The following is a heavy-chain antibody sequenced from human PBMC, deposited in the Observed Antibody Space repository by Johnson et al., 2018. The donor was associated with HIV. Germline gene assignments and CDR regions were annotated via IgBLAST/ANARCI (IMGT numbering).Heavy chain of an antibody. CDR2: INWNGGST. CDR1: GFTFDDYG. V-gene: IGHV3-20*04. CDR3: AGRFYYDSSGYYSAAFDI. D-gene: IGHD3-22*01. J-gene: IGHJ3*02. Sequence: MQLVESGGGVVQPGRSLRLSCAASGFTFDDYGMSWVRQAPGKGLEWVSGINWNGGSTGYADSVKGRFTISRDNAKNSLYLQMNSLRAEDTALYYCAGRFYYDSSGYYSAAFDIWGQGTMVTVSS.